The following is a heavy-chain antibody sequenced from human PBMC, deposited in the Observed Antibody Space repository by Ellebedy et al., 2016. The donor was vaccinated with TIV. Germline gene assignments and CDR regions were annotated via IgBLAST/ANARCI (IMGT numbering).Heavy chain of an antibody. CDR1: GFTFSSYG. CDR2: IWYDGSNK. V-gene: IGHV3-33*01. Sequence: GESLKISCAASGFTFSSYGMHWVRQAPGKGLEWVAVIWYDGSNKYYADSVKGRFTISRDNSKNTLYLQMNSLRAEDTAVYYCARDPKTYYYDQLGAFDIWGQGTMVTVSS. CDR3: ARDPKTYYYDQLGAFDI. D-gene: IGHD3-22*01. J-gene: IGHJ3*02.